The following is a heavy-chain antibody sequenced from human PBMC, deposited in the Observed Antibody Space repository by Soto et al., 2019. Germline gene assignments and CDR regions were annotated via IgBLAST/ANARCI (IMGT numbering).Heavy chain of an antibody. D-gene: IGHD6-13*01. Sequence: GGSLRLSCVASGFTFSTYAMHWVRQAPGKGLEWVAVISYDGSNKYYADSVKGRFTISRDNSKNTLYLQMNSLRVEDTAVYSCARAAASGPGYYGMDVWGQGTTVTVSS. CDR2: ISYDGSNK. CDR3: ARAAASGPGYYGMDV. CDR1: GFTFSTYA. J-gene: IGHJ6*02. V-gene: IGHV3-30-3*01.